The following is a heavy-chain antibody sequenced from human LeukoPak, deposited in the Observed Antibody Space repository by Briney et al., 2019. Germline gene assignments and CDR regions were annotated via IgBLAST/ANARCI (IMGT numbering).Heavy chain of an antibody. D-gene: IGHD6-19*01. Sequence: GGSLRLSCAASGFTFSTYWMLWVRQAPGKGLESVSRINTDWTVTTYADSVKGRFTVSRDNADNTMFLQMNSVRDEDTAVYYCATKQWLAPPPDSWGQGTPVTVSS. V-gene: IGHV3-74*01. CDR1: GFTFSTYW. CDR2: INTDWTVT. CDR3: ATKQWLAPPPDS. J-gene: IGHJ4*02.